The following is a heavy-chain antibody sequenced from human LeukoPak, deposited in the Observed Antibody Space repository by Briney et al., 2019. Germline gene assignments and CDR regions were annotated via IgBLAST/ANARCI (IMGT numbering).Heavy chain of an antibody. Sequence: SETLSLTCAVYGGSFSGYYWSWIRQPPGKGLEWIGEINHSGSTNYNPSLKSRVTISVDTSKNQFSLKLSSVTAADTAVYYCARGRYRSGSHFDYWGQGTQVTVSS. D-gene: IGHD5-12*01. V-gene: IGHV4-34*01. CDR2: INHSGST. CDR1: GGSFSGYY. CDR3: ARGRYRSGSHFDY. J-gene: IGHJ4*02.